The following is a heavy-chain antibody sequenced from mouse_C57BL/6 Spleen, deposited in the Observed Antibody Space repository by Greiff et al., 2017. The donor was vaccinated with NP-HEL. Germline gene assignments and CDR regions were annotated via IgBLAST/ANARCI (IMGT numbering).Heavy chain of an antibody. J-gene: IGHJ1*03. CDR2: IRNKANGYTT. CDR3: ARYYYGSSPLFDV. Sequence: EVQLVESGGGLVQPGGSLSLSCAASGFTFTDYYMSWVRQPPGKALEWLGFIRNKANGYTTEYSASVKGRFTISRDNSQSILYLQMNALRAEDSATYYCARYYYGSSPLFDVWGTGTTVTVSS. D-gene: IGHD1-1*01. CDR1: GFTFTDYY. V-gene: IGHV7-3*01.